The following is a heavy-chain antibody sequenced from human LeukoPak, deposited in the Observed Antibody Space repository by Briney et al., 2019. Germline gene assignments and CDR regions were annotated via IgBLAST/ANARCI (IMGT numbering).Heavy chain of an antibody. CDR3: ARVGSGSYYYYYYMDV. J-gene: IGHJ6*03. D-gene: IGHD3-22*01. CDR2: IYYSGST. V-gene: IGHV4-38-2*01. CDR1: GYSISSGYY. Sequence: PSETLSLTCAVSGYSISSGYYWGWIRQPPGKGLEWIGYIYYSGSTYYNPSLKSRVTISVDTSKNQFSLKLSSVTAADTAVYYCARVGSGSYYYYYYMDVWGKGTTVTVSS.